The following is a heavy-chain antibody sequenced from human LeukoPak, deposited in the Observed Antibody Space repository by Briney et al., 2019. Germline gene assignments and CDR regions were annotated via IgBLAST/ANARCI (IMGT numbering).Heavy chain of an antibody. Sequence: GGPLIPSCASSGFTFNSYAMSWVRPAPGDGLEAPGKGLEWVTTISASGHDTYYPDSGGGRFTIFRVNSKSTLHQDMDMLKPEDSALYNSAKWPGAATPKIHGWGQGTLVT. CDR2: ISASGHDT. CDR3: AKWPGAATPKIHG. J-gene: IGHJ4*02. CDR1: GFTFNSYA. V-gene: IGHV3-23*01. D-gene: IGHD2-15*01.